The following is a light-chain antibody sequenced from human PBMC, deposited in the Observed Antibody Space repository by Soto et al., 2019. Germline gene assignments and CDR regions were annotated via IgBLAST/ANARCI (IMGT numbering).Light chain of an antibody. Sequence: VLTQSPDTLSVSPGERATLSCRASQSVSSSYVAWYQQKPGQAPRLLIYGASSRATGIPDRFSGSGSGTDFTLTISRLEPEYFAVYCCQQYGSSPGTFGQGTKVDIK. CDR1: QSVSSSY. V-gene: IGKV3-20*01. J-gene: IGKJ1*01. CDR2: GAS. CDR3: QQYGSSPGT.